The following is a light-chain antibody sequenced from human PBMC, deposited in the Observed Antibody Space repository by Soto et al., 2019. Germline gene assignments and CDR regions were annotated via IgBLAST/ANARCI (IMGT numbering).Light chain of an antibody. V-gene: IGLV2-14*01. CDR1: NTDVGGYDR. CDR3: FSHRGGDSHV. Sequence: QSALTQPASVSGSPGQSITISCTGTNTDVGGYDRVSWYQHHPGKAPKMLIFEVFNRPSGISDRFSGSKSGDTASLTISGLQAEDEADYYCFSHRGGDSHVFGTGTKLTVL. J-gene: IGLJ1*01. CDR2: EVF.